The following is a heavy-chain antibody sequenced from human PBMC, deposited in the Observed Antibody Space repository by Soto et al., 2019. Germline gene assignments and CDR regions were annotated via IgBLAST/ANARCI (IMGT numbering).Heavy chain of an antibody. CDR2: INHSGST. CDR1: GGSFSGYY. CDR3: ARGAGAGANY. D-gene: IGHD6-13*01. V-gene: IGHV4-34*01. J-gene: IGHJ4*02. Sequence: QVQLQQWGAGLLKPSETLSLTCAVYGGSFSGYYWSWIRQPPGKGLEWIGEINHSGSTNYNPSLKSRFTITVDTSKTQFSLQLSCVTAADPAVYYCARGAGAGANYWGQGTLVTVSS.